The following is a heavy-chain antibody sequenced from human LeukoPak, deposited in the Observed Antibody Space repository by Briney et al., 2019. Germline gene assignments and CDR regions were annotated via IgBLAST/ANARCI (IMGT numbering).Heavy chain of an antibody. CDR1: GFTFDDYA. Sequence: GGSLRLSCAASGFTFDDYAMHWVRQAPGKGLEWVSLISWDGGSTYYADSVKGRFTISRDNSKNSLYLQMNSLRAEDTALYYCAKDISPRYCISSGWSRPDYWGQGTLVTVSS. D-gene: IGHD6-19*01. J-gene: IGHJ4*02. CDR3: AKDISPRYCISSGWSRPDY. V-gene: IGHV3-43D*03. CDR2: ISWDGGST.